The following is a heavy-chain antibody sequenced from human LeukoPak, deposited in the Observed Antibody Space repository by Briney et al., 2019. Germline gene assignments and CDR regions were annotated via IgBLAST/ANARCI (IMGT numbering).Heavy chain of an antibody. Sequence: GGSLRLSCAASGFTFSSHSMNWVRQAPGKGLEWVSSITSSGRYIYDAHSVKGRFTISRDNAKNSLYLQMNSLRAEDTAVYYCARDPVWSPVSGVFDSWGQGTLVTVSS. CDR2: ITSSGRYI. V-gene: IGHV3-21*01. CDR1: GFTFSSHS. D-gene: IGHD2-21*01. CDR3: ARDPVWSPVSGVFDS. J-gene: IGHJ4*02.